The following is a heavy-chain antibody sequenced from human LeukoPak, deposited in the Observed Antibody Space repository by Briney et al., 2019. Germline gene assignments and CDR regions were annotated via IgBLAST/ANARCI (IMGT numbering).Heavy chain of an antibody. CDR3: AKRFQPYGDYSDSFDY. Sequence: PGGSLRLSCAASGFTFGGYAMSWVRQAPGKGLEWVSAISGNGGSTYYADSVKGRFTISRDNSKNSLYLQMNSLRAEDTAVYYCAKRFQPYGDYSDSFDYWGQGTLVS. D-gene: IGHD4-17*01. CDR2: ISGNGGST. CDR1: GFTFGGYA. V-gene: IGHV3-23*01. J-gene: IGHJ4*02.